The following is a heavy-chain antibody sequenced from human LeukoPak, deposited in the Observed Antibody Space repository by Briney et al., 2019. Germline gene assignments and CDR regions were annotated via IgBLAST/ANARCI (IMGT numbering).Heavy chain of an antibody. CDR3: ARGTYSSSSYYFDY. V-gene: IGHV3-21*01. CDR1: GFTFSSYI. D-gene: IGHD6-13*01. J-gene: IGHJ4*02. Sequence: PGGSLRLSCAASGFTFSSYIMNWVRQAPGKGLEWVSPTSSSSSYIYYADSVKGRFTISRDNAKNSLYLQMNSLRADDTAVYYCARGTYSSSSYYFDYWGQGSLVTVSS. CDR2: TSSSSSYI.